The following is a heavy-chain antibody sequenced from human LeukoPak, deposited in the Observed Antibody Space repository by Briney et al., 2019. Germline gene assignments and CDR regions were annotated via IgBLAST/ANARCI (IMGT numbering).Heavy chain of an antibody. D-gene: IGHD6-25*01. J-gene: IGHJ6*02. Sequence: KASETLSLTCAVYGGTFSGDYWSWIRQPPAKGLEWIGEINHSGSTNYNPSLKSRVTISVDTSKNQFSLKLSSVTAADTAVYYCARGKRYYYYYGMDVWGQGTTVTVSS. CDR3: ARGKRYYYYYGMDV. CDR2: INHSGST. CDR1: GGTFSGDY. V-gene: IGHV4-34*01.